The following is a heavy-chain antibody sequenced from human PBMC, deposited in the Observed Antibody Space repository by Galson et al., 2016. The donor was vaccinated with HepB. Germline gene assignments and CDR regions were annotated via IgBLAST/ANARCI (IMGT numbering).Heavy chain of an antibody. D-gene: IGHD4-17*01. Sequence: SVKVSCKASGYTFTSYGLSWVRQAPGQGLEWMVWISAYNGNTNYAHKFQGRVTMTSDTSTSTAYMELRSLRSDDTAVYYCARDGGSVQYGDFDYWGQGTLVTVSS. V-gene: IGHV1-18*01. CDR3: ARDGGSVQYGDFDY. CDR2: ISAYNGNT. CDR1: GYTFTSYG. J-gene: IGHJ4*02.